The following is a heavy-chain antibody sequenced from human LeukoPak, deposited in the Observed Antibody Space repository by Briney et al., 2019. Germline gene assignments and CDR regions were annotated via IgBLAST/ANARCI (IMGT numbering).Heavy chain of an antibody. CDR2: IYYSGST. CDR1: GGSISSSSYY. CDR3: ARDSEGESPGVAPRD. J-gene: IGHJ4*02. V-gene: IGHV4-39*07. D-gene: IGHD3-3*01. Sequence: SQTPSLTCTVSGGSISSSSYYWGWIRQPPGKGLEWIGSIYYSGSTYYNPSLKSRVTISVDTSKNQFSLKLSSVTAADTAVYYCARDSEGESPGVAPRDWGQGTLVTVSS.